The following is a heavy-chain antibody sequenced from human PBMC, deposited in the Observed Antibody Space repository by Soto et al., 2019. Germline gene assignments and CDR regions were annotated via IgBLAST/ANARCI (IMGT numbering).Heavy chain of an antibody. CDR2: IYHSGTT. CDR1: GYSISSGYA. Sequence: PETLSLTCAVSGYSISSGYAWGWIRQSPGKGLEYIGSIYHSGTTYYNPSLKSRVTISVDTSKNQFSLKLSSVTDAATAVFYCARISSGWQAVDYWGPGTLVTSPQ. V-gene: IGHV4-38-2*01. D-gene: IGHD6-19*01. CDR3: ARISSGWQAVDY. J-gene: IGHJ4*02.